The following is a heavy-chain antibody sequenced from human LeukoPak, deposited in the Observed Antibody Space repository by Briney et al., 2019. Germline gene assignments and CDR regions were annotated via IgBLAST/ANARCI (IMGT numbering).Heavy chain of an antibody. Sequence: SETLSLTCTVSGGSISSGGYYWSWIRQHPGKGLEWIGYIYYSGSTYYNPSLKSRVTISVDTSKNQFSLKLSSVTAADTAVYYCARGRGSGYYKYYFDYWGQGTLVTVSS. D-gene: IGHD3-22*01. CDR3: ARGRGSGYYKYYFDY. CDR1: GGSISSGGYY. J-gene: IGHJ4*02. CDR2: IYYSGST. V-gene: IGHV4-31*03.